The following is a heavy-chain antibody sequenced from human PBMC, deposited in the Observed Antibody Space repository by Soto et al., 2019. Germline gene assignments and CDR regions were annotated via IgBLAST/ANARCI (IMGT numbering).Heavy chain of an antibody. CDR1: GVSIANFF. CDR3: GRDRGGITVAANPLGEWFDP. CDR2: MSQGGTT. Sequence: SETLSLTCTVSGVSIANFFWSWIRQPPGKGLEWIGYMSQGGTTTYNPSLKGRATISVDTSKNQLSLKLTSVTAADTAMYYCGRDRGGITVAANPLGEWFDPWGPGTLVTVSA. D-gene: IGHD6-19*01. V-gene: IGHV4-59*08. J-gene: IGHJ5*02.